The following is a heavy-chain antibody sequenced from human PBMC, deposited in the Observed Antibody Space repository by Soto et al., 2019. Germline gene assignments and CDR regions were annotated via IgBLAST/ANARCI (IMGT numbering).Heavy chain of an antibody. Sequence: QVQLVQSGAEVKKPGSSVKVSCKASGGTFSPYTINWVRQAPGQGLEWMGRIIPFHRVTNYAQKFQARVTITADKSTSTAYMELSGLRFEDTAMYYCTRDWEITVSSWSFGGFWGRGTLVTVSS. CDR1: GGTFSPYT. D-gene: IGHD3-10*01. J-gene: IGHJ4*02. V-gene: IGHV1-69*08. CDR3: TRDWEITVSSWSFGGF. CDR2: IIPFHRVT.